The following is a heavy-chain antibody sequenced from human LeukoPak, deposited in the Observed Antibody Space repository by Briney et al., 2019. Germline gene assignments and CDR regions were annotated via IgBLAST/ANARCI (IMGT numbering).Heavy chain of an antibody. V-gene: IGHV4-39*07. J-gene: IGHJ6*02. CDR3: ARENYYGMDV. CDR2: IYYRGST. CDR1: GGSISSSSYY. Sequence: SETLSLTCTVSGGSISSSSYYWGWIRQPTGKGLEWIGSIYYRGSTYYNPSLKSRVTISVDRSKNQFSLKLSSVTAADTAVYYCARENYYGMDVWGQGTTVTVSS.